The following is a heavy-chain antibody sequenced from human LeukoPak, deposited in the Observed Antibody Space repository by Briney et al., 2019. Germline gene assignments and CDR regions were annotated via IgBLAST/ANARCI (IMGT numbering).Heavy chain of an antibody. Sequence: SGGSLRLSCAASGFTFSSYAMSWIRQAPGKGLEWVSYISSSGSTIYYADSVKGRFTISRDNAKNSLYLQMNSLRAEDTAVYYCAGAYVDIVARLVDYWGQGTLVTVSS. D-gene: IGHD5-12*01. CDR2: ISSSGSTI. V-gene: IGHV3-11*01. CDR1: GFTFSSYA. J-gene: IGHJ4*02. CDR3: AGAYVDIVARLVDY.